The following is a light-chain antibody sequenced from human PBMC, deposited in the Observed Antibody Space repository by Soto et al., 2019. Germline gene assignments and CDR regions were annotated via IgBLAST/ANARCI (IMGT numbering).Light chain of an antibody. J-gene: IGLJ1*01. CDR3: ATWDGGLSGPFV. CDR2: TTN. Sequence: QSVLTQPPSASGTPGQRATISCCGSNSNIGSDIVNCYQLLPGAAPEVLINTTNQRPSGLPQRFSGSKSGTSASLAISGLQSEDEANSSCATWDGGLSGPFVFGTGTKVTVL. CDR1: NSNIGSDI. V-gene: IGLV1-44*01.